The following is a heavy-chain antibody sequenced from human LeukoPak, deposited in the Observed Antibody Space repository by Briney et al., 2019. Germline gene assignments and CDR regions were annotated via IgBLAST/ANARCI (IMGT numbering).Heavy chain of an antibody. CDR3: ARDPTVQWLDNYFDY. CDR2: IWYDGSNK. J-gene: IGHJ4*02. D-gene: IGHD6-19*01. CDR1: GFTFSSDG. Sequence: GRSLRLSCAASGFTFSSDGMHWVRQAPGKGLEWVAVIWYDGSNKYYADSVKGRFTSSRDNSKNTPHLQMNIRRAQHRAVYYCARDPTVQWLDNYFDYWGQGTLVTVSS. V-gene: IGHV3-33*01.